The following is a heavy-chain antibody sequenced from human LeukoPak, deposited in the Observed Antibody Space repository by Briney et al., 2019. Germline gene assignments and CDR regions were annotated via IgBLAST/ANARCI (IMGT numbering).Heavy chain of an antibody. V-gene: IGHV3-30-3*01. CDR3: ARENYGDYYFDY. D-gene: IGHD4-17*01. Sequence: TGGSLRLSCAASGFTFRNYAMHWVRQARGKGLEWVAVISYDGSHKYYADSVRGRFTISRDNSKNTLYLQMNSLRAEDTAVYYCARENYGDYYFDYWGQGTLVTVSS. CDR2: ISYDGSHK. J-gene: IGHJ4*02. CDR1: GFTFRNYA.